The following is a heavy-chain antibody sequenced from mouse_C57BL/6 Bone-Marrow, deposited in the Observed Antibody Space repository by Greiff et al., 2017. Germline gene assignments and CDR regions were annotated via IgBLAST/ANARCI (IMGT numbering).Heavy chain of an antibody. Sequence: EVKVEESGGGLVQPGGSMKLSCVASGFTFSNYWMNWVRQSPEKGLEWVAQIRLKSDNYAKPYAVSVKVRFTISRDDSKSSVYLQMNNLRAEDTGIYYCTGGFYYGNFSWFAYWGQGTLVTVSA. J-gene: IGHJ3*01. CDR1: GFTFSNYW. CDR3: TGGFYYGNFSWFAY. V-gene: IGHV6-3*01. CDR2: IRLKSDNYAK. D-gene: IGHD2-1*01.